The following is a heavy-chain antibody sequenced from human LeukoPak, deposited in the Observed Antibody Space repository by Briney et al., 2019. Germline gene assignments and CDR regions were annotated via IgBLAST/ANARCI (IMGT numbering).Heavy chain of an antibody. J-gene: IGHJ4*02. V-gene: IGHV4-59*01. CDR3: ARDRGRPYYFDY. CDR1: GGXISSYY. Sequence: SETLSLTCTVSGGXISSYYWSWIRQPPGKGLEWMGYIYYSGTTSYSPSLKSRGTIAVDTSKNQFSLKLSSVTAADTAVYYCARDRGRPYYFDYWGQGTLVTVSS. CDR2: IYYSGTT.